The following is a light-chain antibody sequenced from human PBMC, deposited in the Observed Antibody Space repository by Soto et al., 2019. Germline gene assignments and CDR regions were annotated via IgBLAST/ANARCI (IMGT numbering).Light chain of an antibody. CDR1: QSVRSN. CDR2: GAS. J-gene: IGKJ3*01. Sequence: IVMTQSPATLSVSPGERATLSCRASQSVRSNLAWYQQKPGQAPRLLIYGASTRATGIPARFSGSGSGTQFTLTISSLQSEDFAVYYCQQYKNWPPFTFGPGTKVDIK. V-gene: IGKV3-15*01. CDR3: QQYKNWPPFT.